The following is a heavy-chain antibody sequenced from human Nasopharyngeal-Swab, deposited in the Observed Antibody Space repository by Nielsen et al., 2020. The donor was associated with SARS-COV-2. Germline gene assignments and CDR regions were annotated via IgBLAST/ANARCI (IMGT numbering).Heavy chain of an antibody. CDR1: GFTFSSYS. V-gene: IGHV3-48*04. Sequence: GGSLSLSCAASGFTFSSYSMNWVRQAPGKGLERVSYISSSSSTIYYADSVKGRFTISRDNAKNSLYLQMNSLRAEDTAVYYCATYYDILTGYSEAFDIWGQGTMVTVSS. J-gene: IGHJ3*02. CDR2: ISSSSSTI. D-gene: IGHD3-9*01. CDR3: ATYYDILTGYSEAFDI.